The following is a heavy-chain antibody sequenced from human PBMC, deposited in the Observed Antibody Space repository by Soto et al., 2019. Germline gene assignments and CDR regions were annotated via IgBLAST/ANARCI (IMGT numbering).Heavy chain of an antibody. CDR3: ARATYTSGGSPTFAMDV. D-gene: IGHD3-10*01. Sequence: ASVKVSCKASGYTFSSNAIHWVRQAPGQELEWMGWINGGNGYAKYSQNFQDRVTLTRDTSASTTYMELSSLRSEETAIFYCARATYTSGGSPTFAMDVWGQGTTVTV. V-gene: IGHV1-3*01. CDR2: INGGNGYA. J-gene: IGHJ6*02. CDR1: GYTFSSNA.